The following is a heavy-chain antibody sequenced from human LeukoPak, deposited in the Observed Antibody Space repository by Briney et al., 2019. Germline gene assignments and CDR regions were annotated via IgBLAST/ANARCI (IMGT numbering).Heavy chain of an antibody. J-gene: IGHJ4*02. Sequence: SETLSLTCTVSGGSMSRYYWSWIRQPPGKGLEWIGYMYYSGSTKYNPSLRSRVTISVDTSKKQFSLKLSSVTAADTAVYYCARQQSLYGVKDYWGQGTLVTVSS. CDR2: MYYSGST. CDR3: ARQQSLYGVKDY. D-gene: IGHD4-17*01. V-gene: IGHV4-59*08. CDR1: GGSMSRYY.